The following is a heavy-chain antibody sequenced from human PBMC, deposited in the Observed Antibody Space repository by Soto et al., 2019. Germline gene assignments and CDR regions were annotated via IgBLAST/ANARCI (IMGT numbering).Heavy chain of an antibody. Sequence: QITLKESGPTRVKPTQTLTLTCTFSGFSLTSRPMGVGWIRQPPGKALEWLVFIYCDDDKRYSPSLKSRLTITKDTSGNQVVLTMTNMDPVDTATYYCAHRLSGYNWNGGYFDYWGQGALVTVSS. J-gene: IGHJ4*02. D-gene: IGHD1-1*01. V-gene: IGHV2-5*02. CDR2: IYCDDDK. CDR3: AHRLSGYNWNGGYFDY. CDR1: GFSLTSRPMG.